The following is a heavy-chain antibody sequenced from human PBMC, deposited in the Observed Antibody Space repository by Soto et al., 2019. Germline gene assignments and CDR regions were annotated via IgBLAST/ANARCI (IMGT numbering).Heavy chain of an antibody. Sequence: PSEALSLSCPVSGCSISSRSYYWGWIRQPPGKGLEWIGSIYYSGNAYYNPSLKSRVAVSVDTSKNQFSLKVTSVTATDTAVYYCARHKDTSSRYLLPDFWGQGTLVTVSS. D-gene: IGHD6-13*01. V-gene: IGHV4-39*01. CDR3: ARHKDTSSRYLLPDF. CDR1: GCSISSRSYY. J-gene: IGHJ4*02. CDR2: IYYSGNA.